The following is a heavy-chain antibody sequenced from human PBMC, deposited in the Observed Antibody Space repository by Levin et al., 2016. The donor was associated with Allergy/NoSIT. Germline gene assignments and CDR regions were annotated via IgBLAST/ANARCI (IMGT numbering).Heavy chain of an antibody. V-gene: IGHV3-49*03. Sequence: GGSLRLSCTPSGFTFGDFALSWFRQAPGKGLEWVGFIRSKPCGGTTEYAASVKGRFTISRDDSKSIAYLQMNSLKTEDTAVYYCIRERGYCSSNNWYGSSNYYYGMDVWGQGTTVTVSS. CDR2: IRSKPCGGTT. CDR3: IRERGYCSSNNWYGSSNYYYGMDV. D-gene: IGHD2-2*01. J-gene: IGHJ6*02. CDR1: GFTFGDFA.